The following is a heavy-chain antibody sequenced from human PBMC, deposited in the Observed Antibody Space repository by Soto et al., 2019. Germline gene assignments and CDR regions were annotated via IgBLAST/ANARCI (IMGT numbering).Heavy chain of an antibody. Sequence: QVQLQESGPGLVKPSQTLSLTCTVSGGSISSGDYYWSWIRQPPGKGLEWSGYIYYSGSTYYNPSLKSRVTISVDTSKNQFSLKLSSVTDADTAVYYCARDYYDSSGSTGVWFDPWGQGTMVTVSS. CDR1: GGSISSGDYY. V-gene: IGHV4-30-4*01. CDR3: ARDYYDSSGSTGVWFDP. CDR2: IYYSGST. J-gene: IGHJ5*02. D-gene: IGHD3-22*01.